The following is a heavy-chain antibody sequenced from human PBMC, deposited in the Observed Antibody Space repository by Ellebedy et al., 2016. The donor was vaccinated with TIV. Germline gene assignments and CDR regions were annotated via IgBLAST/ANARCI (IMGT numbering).Heavy chain of an antibody. J-gene: IGHJ4*02. Sequence: PGGSLRLSCAASGFTFSSYWMHWVRQAPGKGLVWVSHINDDANRTTYADSVKGRFTISRDNAKNTLYLQMNSLRAEDTAVYYCARDVMDYYDSSGYGFDYWGQGTLVTVSS. CDR2: INDDANRT. V-gene: IGHV3-74*01. CDR3: ARDVMDYYDSSGYGFDY. D-gene: IGHD3-22*01. CDR1: GFTFSSYW.